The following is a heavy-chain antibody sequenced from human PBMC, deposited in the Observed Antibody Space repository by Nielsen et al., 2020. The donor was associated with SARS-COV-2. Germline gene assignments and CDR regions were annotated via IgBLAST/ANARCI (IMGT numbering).Heavy chain of an antibody. D-gene: IGHD1-26*01. CDR2: ISSSSSYI. J-gene: IGHJ4*02. CDR1: GFTFSSYS. V-gene: IGHV3-21*01. Sequence: GGSLRLSCAASGFTFSSYSMNWVRQAPGKGLEWVSSISSSSSYIYYADSVKGRFTISRDNAKNSLYLQMNSLRAEDTAVYYCARDLGWEPNFDYWGQGTLVTVSS. CDR3: ARDLGWEPNFDY.